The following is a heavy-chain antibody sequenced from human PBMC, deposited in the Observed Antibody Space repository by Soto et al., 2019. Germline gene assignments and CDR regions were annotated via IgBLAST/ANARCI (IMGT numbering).Heavy chain of an antibody. CDR2: FDPEDGET. CDR1: GYTLTKLS. CDR3: ATASAWPYYFDF. V-gene: IGHV1-24*01. J-gene: IGHJ4*02. D-gene: IGHD6-19*01. Sequence: ASVKVSCKVSGYTLTKLSIHWVRQAPGKGLEWMGGFDPEDGETIYAQKFQGRVTMTEDTSTDTAYMELSSLRSEDTAVYYCATASAWPYYFDFWGQGTLLTVSS.